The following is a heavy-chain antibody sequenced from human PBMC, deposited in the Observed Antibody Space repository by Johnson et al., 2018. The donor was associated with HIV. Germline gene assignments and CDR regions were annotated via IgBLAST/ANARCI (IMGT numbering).Heavy chain of an antibody. CDR3: ASPRWLVPHDAFDI. D-gene: IGHD6-19*01. J-gene: IGHJ3*02. CDR1: GFTFSSYG. V-gene: IGHV3-30*03. Sequence: QVRLVESGGGVVQPGRSLRLSCAVSGFTFSSYGMHWVRQAPGKGLEWVAVISYDGSNKYYADSVKGRFTISRENAKTSLYLRMNSLRAGDTAVYYCASPRWLVPHDAFDIWGQGTLVTVSS. CDR2: ISYDGSNK.